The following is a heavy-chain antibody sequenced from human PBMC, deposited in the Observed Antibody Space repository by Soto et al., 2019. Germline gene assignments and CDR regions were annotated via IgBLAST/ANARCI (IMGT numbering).Heavy chain of an antibody. D-gene: IGHD2-2*02. CDR3: ARHSCSDTSCYIHFDY. CDR2: ISYSGST. V-gene: IGHV4-59*08. Sequence: QVQLQESGPGLVKPSETLSLSCTVSDDSISSYYWSWIRQPPGKGLEWIGYISYSGSTNYNPSLKSRVTLSLDTFKNQFSLKLSSVTAADTAVYYCARHSCSDTSCYIHFDYWGQGTLVTVSS. J-gene: IGHJ4*02. CDR1: DDSISSYY.